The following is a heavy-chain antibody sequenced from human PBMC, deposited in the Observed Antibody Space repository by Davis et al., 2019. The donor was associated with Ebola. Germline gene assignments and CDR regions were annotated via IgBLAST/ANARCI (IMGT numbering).Heavy chain of an antibody. D-gene: IGHD3-9*01. V-gene: IGHV1-18*01. CDR1: SYTFTSYG. Sequence: AASVKVSCKASSYTFTSYGISWVRQAPGQGLEWMGWISAYNGNTNYAQKLQGRVTMTRNTSISTAYMELSSLRSEDTAVYYCARVYTIFGGMDVWGQGTTVTVSS. J-gene: IGHJ6*02. CDR2: ISAYNGNT. CDR3: ARVYTIFGGMDV.